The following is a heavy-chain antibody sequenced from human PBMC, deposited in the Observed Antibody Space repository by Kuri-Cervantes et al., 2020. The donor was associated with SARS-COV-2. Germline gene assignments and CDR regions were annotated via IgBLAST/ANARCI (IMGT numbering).Heavy chain of an antibody. Sequence: GESLKISCAASGFTFGSYWMHWVRQVPGEGLEWVSAISGSGGSTYYADSVKGRFTISRDNSKNTLYLQMNSLRAEDTAVYYCAATPSYSSSWPTVDYWGQGTLVTVSS. CDR1: GFTFGSYW. J-gene: IGHJ4*02. V-gene: IGHV3-23*01. CDR3: AATPSYSSSWPTVDY. D-gene: IGHD6-13*01. CDR2: ISGSGGST.